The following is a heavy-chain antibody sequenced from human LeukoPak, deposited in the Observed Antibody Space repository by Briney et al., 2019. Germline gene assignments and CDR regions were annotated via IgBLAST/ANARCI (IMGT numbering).Heavy chain of an antibody. CDR1: GFTFSSYG. J-gene: IGHJ6*03. CDR3: AKGLTARPFYYYYMDV. Sequence: QPGGSLRLSCAASGFTFSSYGMHWVRQAPGKGLEWVAFIRYDGSNKYYADSVKGRFTISRDNSKNTLYLQMNSLRAEDTAVYYCAKGLTARPFYYYYMDVWGKGTTVTVSS. CDR2: IRYDGSNK. V-gene: IGHV3-30*02. D-gene: IGHD6-6*01.